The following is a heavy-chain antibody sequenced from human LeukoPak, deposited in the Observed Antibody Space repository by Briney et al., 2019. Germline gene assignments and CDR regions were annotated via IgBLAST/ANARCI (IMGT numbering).Heavy chain of an antibody. CDR3: ARGPWLLLY. J-gene: IGHJ4*02. Sequence: GASVKVSCKASGYTFTGYYMHWVRQAPGQGLEWMGWINPNSGGTNYAQKFQGRVTMTRNTSISTAYMELSSLRSEDTALYYCARGPWLLLYWGQGTLVTVSS. CDR1: GYTFTGYY. V-gene: IGHV1-2*02. CDR2: INPNSGGT. D-gene: IGHD3-22*01.